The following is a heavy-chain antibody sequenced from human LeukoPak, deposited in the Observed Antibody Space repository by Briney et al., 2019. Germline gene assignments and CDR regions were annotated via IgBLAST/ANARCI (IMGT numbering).Heavy chain of an antibody. CDR2: INTDTGNP. CDR3: ARDRILDIVVVVAAMDDAFDI. V-gene: IGHV7-4-1*02. CDR1: GYTFTSYA. Sequence: GASVKVSCKASGYTFTSYAMNWVRQAPGQGLEWMGWINTDTGNPTYAQGFTGRFVFSLDTSVSTAYLQISSLKAEDTAVYYCARDRILDIVVVVAAMDDAFDIWGQGTMVTVSS. D-gene: IGHD2-15*01. J-gene: IGHJ3*02.